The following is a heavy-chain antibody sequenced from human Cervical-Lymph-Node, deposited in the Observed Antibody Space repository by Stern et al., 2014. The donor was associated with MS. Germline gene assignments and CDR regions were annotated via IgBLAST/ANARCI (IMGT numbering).Heavy chain of an antibody. CDR2: INTGNGST. CDR1: GYTFTAYP. V-gene: IGHV1-3*04. CDR3: ATTAFDY. D-gene: IGHD1-26*01. J-gene: IGHJ4*02. Sequence: QMQLVQYGAEVKKPGASVKVSCKASGYTFTAYPIHWVRQAPGQGLEWVGWINTGNGSTRYSPKYQGRLTITRATSASTAYMDLSSLRSEDTAVYYCATTAFDYWGQGTLVSVSS.